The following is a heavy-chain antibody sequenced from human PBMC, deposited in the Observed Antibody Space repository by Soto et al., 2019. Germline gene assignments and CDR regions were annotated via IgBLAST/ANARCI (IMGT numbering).Heavy chain of an antibody. D-gene: IGHD3-3*01. CDR3: ARRGFAVVISYFDY. J-gene: IGHJ4*02. CDR2: IYYSGST. Sequence: SETLSLTCTVSGGSISSGGYYWSWIRQHPGKGLEWIGYIYYSGSTYYNPSLKSRVTISVDTSKNQFSLKLSSVTAADTAVYYCARRGFAVVISYFDYWGQGTLVTVSS. V-gene: IGHV4-31*03. CDR1: GGSISSGGYY.